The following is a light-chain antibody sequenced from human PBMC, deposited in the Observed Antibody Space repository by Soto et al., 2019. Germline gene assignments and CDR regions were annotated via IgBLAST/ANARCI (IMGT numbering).Light chain of an antibody. CDR1: SXXVGGYNY. J-gene: IGLJ2*01. V-gene: IGLV2-14*01. CDR3: SSYTSSSTHL. Sequence: QSALTQPASVSGXXXXSXXXXXXGXSXXVGGYNYVSWYQQHPGKAPKLMIYDVSNRPSGVSNRFSGSKSGNTASLTISGLQAEDEADYYCSSYTSSSTHLFGGGTKLTVL. CDR2: DVS.